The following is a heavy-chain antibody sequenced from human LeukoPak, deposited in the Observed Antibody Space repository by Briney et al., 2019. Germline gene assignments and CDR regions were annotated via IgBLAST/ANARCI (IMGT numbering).Heavy chain of an antibody. D-gene: IGHD6-19*01. V-gene: IGHV4-59*01. J-gene: IGHJ4*02. CDR1: GGSISSYY. CDR2: IYYSGST. Sequence: SETLSLTCTVSGGSISSYYWSWIRQPPGKGLEWIGYIYYSGSTNYNPSLKSRVTLSVDTSKNQFSLKLSSVTAADTAVYYCARESTVAGTGIDYWGQGTLVTVSS. CDR3: ARESTVAGTGIDY.